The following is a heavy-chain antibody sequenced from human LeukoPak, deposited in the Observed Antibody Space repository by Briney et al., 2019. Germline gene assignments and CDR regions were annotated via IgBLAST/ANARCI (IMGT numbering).Heavy chain of an antibody. CDR1: GYTFTSYG. V-gene: IGHV1-18*01. D-gene: IGHD3-9*01. CDR2: ISAYNGNT. J-gene: IGHJ1*01. Sequence: ASVKVSCKASGYTFTSYGISWLRQAPGQGLEWMGWISAYNGNTNYAQKLQGRVTMTTDTSTSTAYMELRSLRSDDTAVYYCARYDILTGYYTGYFQHWGQGTLVTVSS. CDR3: ARYDILTGYYTGYFQH.